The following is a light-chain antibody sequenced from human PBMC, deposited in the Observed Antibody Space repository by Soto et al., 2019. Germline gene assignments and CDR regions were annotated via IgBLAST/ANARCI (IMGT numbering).Light chain of an antibody. CDR2: SND. CDR3: AAWDDSLNGHYV. CDR1: SSNIGTNT. J-gene: IGLJ1*01. Sequence: QSVLTQPPSASGTPGQRVIISCSGGSSNIGTNTANWYQQLPGTAPKVLIYSNDQRPSGVPDRFSGSKSGTSASLAISGLQSEDEADYYCAAWDDSLNGHYVFGTGTKLTVL. V-gene: IGLV1-44*01.